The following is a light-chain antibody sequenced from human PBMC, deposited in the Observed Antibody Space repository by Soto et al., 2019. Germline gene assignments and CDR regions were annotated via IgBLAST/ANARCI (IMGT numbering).Light chain of an antibody. V-gene: IGKV3-15*01. Sequence: EIVMTQSPATLSVSPGESATLSCRASQSVSSNLAWYQQKPGQAPRLLIYGASTRATGIPARFSGSGSGTEFTLTISSLQSEDFAVYDCQQYNNWPRTFGQGTKVEIK. CDR2: GAS. J-gene: IGKJ1*01. CDR3: QQYNNWPRT. CDR1: QSVSSN.